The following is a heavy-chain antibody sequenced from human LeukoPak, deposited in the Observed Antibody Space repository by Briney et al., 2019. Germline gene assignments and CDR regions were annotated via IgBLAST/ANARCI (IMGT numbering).Heavy chain of an antibody. CDR3: ARDGVRDAFDI. CDR2: ISNFVDII. V-gene: IGHV3-48*03. Sequence: PGGSLRLSCAASGFTFSNYEMNWVRQAPGKGLEWISHISNFVDIIHYADSVEGRFTISRDNDKNSIYLQMNSLRAEDTAVYYCARDGVRDAFDIWGQGTMVTVSS. J-gene: IGHJ3*02. D-gene: IGHD3-16*01. CDR1: GFTFSNYE.